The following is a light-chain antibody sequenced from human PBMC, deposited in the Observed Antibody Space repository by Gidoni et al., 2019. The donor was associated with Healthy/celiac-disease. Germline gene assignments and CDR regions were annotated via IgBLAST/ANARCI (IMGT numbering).Light chain of an antibody. V-gene: IGKV3-11*01. CDR3: QQRSNWPPT. CDR1: QSISSY. CDR2: DAS. J-gene: IGKJ4*01. Sequence: EIVLTQSPATLSMSQGDRATLSCRASQSISSYLAWYQQKPGQAPRLLIYDASNRATGIPARFSGSGSGTDFTLTISSLEPEDFAVYYCQQRSNWPPTFGGGTKVEIK.